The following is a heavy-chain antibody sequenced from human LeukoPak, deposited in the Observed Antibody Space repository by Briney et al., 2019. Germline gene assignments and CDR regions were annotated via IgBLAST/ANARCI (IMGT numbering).Heavy chain of an antibody. V-gene: IGHV3-23*01. J-gene: IGHJ4*02. CDR3: AKGGAQV. D-gene: IGHD1-26*01. CDR2: IRGSGGNT. CDR1: EFTLSSYA. Sequence: GGSLRLSCAASEFTLSSYAMTWVRQAPGKGLEWVSLIRGSGGNTYYADSVKGRFTMSRDNSKNTLYLQMNSLRAEDTAVYYCAKGGAQVGGQGTLVTVSS.